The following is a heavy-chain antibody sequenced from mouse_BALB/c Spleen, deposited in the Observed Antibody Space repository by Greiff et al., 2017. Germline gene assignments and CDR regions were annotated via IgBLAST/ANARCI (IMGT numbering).Heavy chain of an antibody. CDR3: ASAFTMSTTGDY. CDR1: GFTFSSYA. D-gene: IGHD2-4*01. Sequence: EVKLMESGGGLVKPGGSLKLSCAASGFTFSSYAMSWVRQTPEKRLEWVASISSGGSTYYPDSVKGRFTLSRDKARNILYLQMSSLRSEDTAMYYCASAFTMSTTGDYWGQGTTLTVSA. J-gene: IGHJ2*01. V-gene: IGHV5-6-5*01. CDR2: ISSGGST.